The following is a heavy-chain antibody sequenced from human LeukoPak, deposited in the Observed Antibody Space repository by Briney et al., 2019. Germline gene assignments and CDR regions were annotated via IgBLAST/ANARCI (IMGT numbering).Heavy chain of an antibody. CDR1: GFPFSSYG. D-gene: IGHD3-10*01. CDR3: ARDKNYYGSGSPSLDAFDI. Sequence: GGSLRLSCAASGFPFSSYGMHWGRQAPGKGLEWVALIWYDGSNLYYADSVKGRFTISKDSSKNTLYLHMNSLRAEDTAVYYCARDKNYYGSGSPSLDAFDIWGQGTMVTVSS. V-gene: IGHV3-33*01. CDR2: IWYDGSNL. J-gene: IGHJ3*02.